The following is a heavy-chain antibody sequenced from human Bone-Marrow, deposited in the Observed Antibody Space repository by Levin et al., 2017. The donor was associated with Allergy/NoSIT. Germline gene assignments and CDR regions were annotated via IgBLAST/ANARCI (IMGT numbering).Heavy chain of an antibody. V-gene: IGHV1-18*01. J-gene: IGHJ6*03. CDR2: ITTYNGNT. Sequence: ASVKVSCKASGYMFTSYGITWVRQAPGQGLEWMGWITTYNGNTSFARKFQGRVTMTTDTSTSTAYMELKSLRSDDTAVYYCARGSYDFWSGSIYYYYYYMDVWGKGTTVTVSS. CDR1: GYMFTSYG. CDR3: ARGSYDFWSGSIYYYYYYMDV. D-gene: IGHD3-3*01.